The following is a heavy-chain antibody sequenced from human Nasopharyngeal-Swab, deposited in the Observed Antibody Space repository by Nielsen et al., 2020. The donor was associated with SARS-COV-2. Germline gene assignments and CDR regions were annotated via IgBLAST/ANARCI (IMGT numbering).Heavy chain of an antibody. V-gene: IGHV4-4*02. CDR2: IYHSGST. CDR3: ARGAPNYDLWSGYYYYYGMDV. Sequence: WIRQPPGKGLEWIGEIYHSGSTNYNPSPKSRVTISVDKSKNQFSLKLSSVTAADTAVYYCARGAPNYDLWSGYYYYYGMDVWGQGTTVTVSS. D-gene: IGHD3-3*01. J-gene: IGHJ6*02.